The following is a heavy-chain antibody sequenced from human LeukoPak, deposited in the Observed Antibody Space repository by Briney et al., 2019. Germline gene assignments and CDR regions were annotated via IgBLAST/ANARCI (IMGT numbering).Heavy chain of an antibody. D-gene: IGHD1-26*01. J-gene: IGHJ4*01. Sequence: GGSLRLSCAACGFAFKNYAMTWVRQAPGKGLQWVSNINDNGGQRHYADSVKGRFTISRDNSKNTLFLQMDSLRAEDTAVYYCAKTQWKVGATDYFDYWGHGILVTVS. CDR1: GFAFKNYA. CDR3: AKTQWKVGATDYFDY. V-gene: IGHV3-23*01. CDR2: INDNGGQR.